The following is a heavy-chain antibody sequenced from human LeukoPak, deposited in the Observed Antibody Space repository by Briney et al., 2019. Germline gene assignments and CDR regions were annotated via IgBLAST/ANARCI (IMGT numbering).Heavy chain of an antibody. CDR2: IYYSGST. V-gene: IGHV4-59*01. CDR3: ARDLGDCSGGSCYHPNWFDP. Sequence: SETLSLTCTVSSGSISSYYWSWIRQPPGKGLEWIGYIYYSGSTNYNSSLTSRVTIPVDTSKNQFSLKLSSVTAADTAVYYCARDLGDCSGGSCYHPNWFDPWGQGTLVTVSS. CDR1: SGSISSYY. J-gene: IGHJ5*02. D-gene: IGHD2-15*01.